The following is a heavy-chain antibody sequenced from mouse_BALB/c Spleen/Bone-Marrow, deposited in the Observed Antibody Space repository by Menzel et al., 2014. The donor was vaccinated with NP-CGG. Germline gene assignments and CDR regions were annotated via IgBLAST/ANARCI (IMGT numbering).Heavy chain of an antibody. Sequence: EVNLVESGAELVKPGASVKLPCTASGFNIKDTYMHWVKQRPEQGLEWIGRRDPANGNTKYDPKFQGKATITADTSSNTAYLQLSRLTSEDTAVYYCATADSSGVFAYWGQGTLVTVSS. CDR1: GFNIKDTY. D-gene: IGHD3-2*01. CDR3: ATADSSGVFAY. J-gene: IGHJ3*01. CDR2: RDPANGNT. V-gene: IGHV14-3*02.